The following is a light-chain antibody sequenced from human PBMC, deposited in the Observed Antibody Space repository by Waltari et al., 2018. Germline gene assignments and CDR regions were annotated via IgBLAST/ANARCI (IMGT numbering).Light chain of an antibody. CDR3: SSYTNTRIYV. Sequence: QSALTQPASVSGSPGHSITISCTGTSGDVGGYNLVSWYQHHPGQAPKPMVYEVSERPLGVSNRFTGSKSGGTASLTIAGLQADDEADYYCSSYTNTRIYVFGTGTKVTVL. V-gene: IGLV2-14*02. J-gene: IGLJ1*01. CDR1: SGDVGGYNL. CDR2: EVS.